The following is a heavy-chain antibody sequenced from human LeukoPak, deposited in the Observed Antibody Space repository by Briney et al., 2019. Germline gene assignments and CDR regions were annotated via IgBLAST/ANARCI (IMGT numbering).Heavy chain of an antibody. Sequence: ASVKVSCKVSGYTLTDLSIHWVRQAPGKGLEWMGGFDPEDGETVYAQKFQGRVTMIEDTSTDTAYMELSSLRSEDTAVYYCATATDYWGQGTLVTVSS. J-gene: IGHJ4*02. CDR2: FDPEDGET. CDR3: ATATDY. CDR1: GYTLTDLS. V-gene: IGHV1-24*01.